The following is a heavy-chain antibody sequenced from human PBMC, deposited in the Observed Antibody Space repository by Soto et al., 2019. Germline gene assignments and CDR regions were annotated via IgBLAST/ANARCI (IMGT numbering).Heavy chain of an antibody. Sequence: QVQLVQSGAEVKKPGASVKVSCKASGYTFTSYGISWVRQAPGQGLEWRGWISAYNGNTKYAQKPKXXXTXXTDTSTNTAYMELRSLRSDDTAVYYCAREPTYFDYWGQGTLVTVSS. CDR3: AREPTYFDY. CDR1: GYTFTSYG. CDR2: ISAYNGNT. J-gene: IGHJ4*02. V-gene: IGHV1-18*01.